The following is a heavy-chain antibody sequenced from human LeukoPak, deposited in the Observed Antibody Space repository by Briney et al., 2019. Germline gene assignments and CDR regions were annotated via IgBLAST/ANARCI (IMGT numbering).Heavy chain of an antibody. CDR1: GFTFSSYS. J-gene: IGHJ4*02. CDR3: ARGENGNPPGFDY. CDR2: ISSSSSYI. D-gene: IGHD4-23*01. Sequence: PGGSLRLSCAASGFTFSSYSMNWVRQTPGKGLEWVSSISSSSSYIYYADSVKGRFTISRDNAKNSLYLQMNSLRAEDTAVYYCARGENGNPPGFDYWGQGTLVTVSS. V-gene: IGHV3-21*01.